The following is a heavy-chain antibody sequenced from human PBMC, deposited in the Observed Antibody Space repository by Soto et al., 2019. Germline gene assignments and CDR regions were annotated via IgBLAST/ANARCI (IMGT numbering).Heavy chain of an antibody. V-gene: IGHV1-69*13. J-gene: IGHJ6*02. Sequence: SVKVSCKASGGTFSSYAISWVRQAPGQGLEWMGGIIPIFGTANYAQKFQGRVTITADESTSTAYMELSSLRSEDTAVYYCASDDSQVISSSYYYGMDVWGQGTTVTVSS. D-gene: IGHD6-19*01. CDR2: IIPIFGTA. CDR3: ASDDSQVISSSYYYGMDV. CDR1: GGTFSSYA.